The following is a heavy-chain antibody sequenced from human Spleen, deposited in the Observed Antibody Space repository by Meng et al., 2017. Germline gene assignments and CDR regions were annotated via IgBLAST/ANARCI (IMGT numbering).Heavy chain of an antibody. D-gene: IGHD2-15*01. CDR2: IIPIFGTA. J-gene: IGHJ1*01. CDR3: ARDEAVQFLGGRSCSGGSCRQTQE. Sequence: SVKVSCKASGGTFSSYAISWVRQAPGQGLEWMGGIIPIFGTANYAQKFQGRVTITADESTSTAYMELSSLRFNGTAVYYCARDEAVQFLGGRSCSGGSCRQTQEWGQGTLVTVSS. V-gene: IGHV1-69*13. CDR1: GGTFSSYA.